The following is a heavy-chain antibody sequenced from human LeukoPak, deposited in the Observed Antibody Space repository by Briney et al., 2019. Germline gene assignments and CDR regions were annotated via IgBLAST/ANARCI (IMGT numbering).Heavy chain of an antibody. D-gene: IGHD2-15*01. CDR2: ISGSGGST. J-gene: IGHJ4*02. CDR1: GFTFSYYG. Sequence: PWGSLRLSCAASGFTFSYYGMHWVRQSPGKGLEWVSAISGSGGSTYYADSVKGRFTISRDNSKNTLYLQMNSLRAEDTAVYYCAKSGLRSGPFDYWGQGTLVTVSS. V-gene: IGHV3-23*01. CDR3: AKSGLRSGPFDY.